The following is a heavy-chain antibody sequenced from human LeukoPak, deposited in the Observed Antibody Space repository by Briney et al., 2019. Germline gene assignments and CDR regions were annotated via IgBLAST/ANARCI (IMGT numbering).Heavy chain of an antibody. CDR1: GGSISSYY. CDR3: ARGYSSGWYFNWFDP. Sequence: PSETLSLTCTVSGGSISSYYWSWIRQPAGKGLEWIGRIYTSGSTNYNPSLKSRVTMSVDTSKNQFSLKLSSVTAADTAVYYCARGYSSGWYFNWFDPWGQGTLVTVSS. J-gene: IGHJ5*02. V-gene: IGHV4-4*07. CDR2: IYTSGST. D-gene: IGHD6-13*01.